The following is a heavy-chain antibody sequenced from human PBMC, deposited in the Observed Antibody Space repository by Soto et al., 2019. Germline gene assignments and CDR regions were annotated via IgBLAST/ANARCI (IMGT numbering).Heavy chain of an antibody. CDR2: ISSSSSYI. V-gene: IGHV3-21*01. J-gene: IGHJ3*02. CDR1: GFTFSSYS. D-gene: IGHD6-13*01. Sequence: PGGSLRLSCAASGFTFSSYSMNWVRQAPGKGLEWVSSISSSSSYIYYADSVKGRFTISRDNAKNSLYLQMNSRRAEDTAVYYCARDRKRIAAAGADDAFDIWGQGTMVTVSS. CDR3: ARDRKRIAAAGADDAFDI.